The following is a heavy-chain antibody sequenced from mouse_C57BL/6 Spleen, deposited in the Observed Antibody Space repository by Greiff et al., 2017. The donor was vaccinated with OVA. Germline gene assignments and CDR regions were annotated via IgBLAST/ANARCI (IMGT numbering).Heavy chain of an antibody. D-gene: IGHD1-1*01. CDR1: GFTFSNYW. V-gene: IGHV6-3*01. Sequence: EVKVEESGGGLVQPGGSMKLSCVASGFTFSNYWMNWVRQSPEKGLEWVAQIRLKSDNYATHYAESVKGRFTISRDDSKSSVYLQMINLRAEDTGIYYCTGTYYYGSRPFDYWGQGTTLTVAS. CDR2: IRLKSDNYAT. CDR3: TGTYYYGSRPFDY. J-gene: IGHJ2*01.